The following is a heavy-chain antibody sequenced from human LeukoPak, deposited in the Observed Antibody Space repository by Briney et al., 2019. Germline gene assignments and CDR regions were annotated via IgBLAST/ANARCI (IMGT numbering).Heavy chain of an antibody. Sequence: GGSLRLSCAASEFTFSSYSMNWARQAPGKGLEWVASINHNGNVNYYVDSVKGRFTISRDNAKNSLYLQMSNLRAEDTAVYFCARGGGLDVWGQGATVTVSS. V-gene: IGHV3-7*03. J-gene: IGHJ6*02. CDR1: EFTFSSYS. CDR2: INHNGNVN. CDR3: ARGGGLDV. D-gene: IGHD3-16*01.